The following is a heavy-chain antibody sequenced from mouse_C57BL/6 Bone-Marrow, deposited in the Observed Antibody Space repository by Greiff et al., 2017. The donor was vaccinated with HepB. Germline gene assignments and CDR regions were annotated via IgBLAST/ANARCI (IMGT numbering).Heavy chain of an antibody. CDR1: GYAFTNYL. J-gene: IGHJ1*03. CDR2: INPGSGGT. D-gene: IGHD2-12*01. V-gene: IGHV1-54*01. Sequence: VQLHQSGAELVRPGTSVKVSCKASGYAFTNYLIEWVKQRPGQGLEWIGVINPGSGGTNYNEKFKGKATLTADKSSSTAYMQLSSLTSEYSAVYYCERGDSYFYWYFDVWGTGTTVTVSS. CDR3: ERGDSYFYWYFDV.